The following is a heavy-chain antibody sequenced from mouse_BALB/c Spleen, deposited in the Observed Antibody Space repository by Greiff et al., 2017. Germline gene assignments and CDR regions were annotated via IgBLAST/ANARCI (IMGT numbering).Heavy chain of an antibody. D-gene: IGHD2-1*01. CDR3: ARGGAYGNYPAWFAY. CDR2: IYPGDGDT. V-gene: IGHV1-82*01. CDR1: GYAFSSSW. J-gene: IGHJ3*01. Sequence: QVQLQQSGPELVKPGASVKISCKASGYAFSSSWMNWVKQRPGQGLEWIGRIYPGDGDTNYNGKFKGKATLTADKSSSTAYMQLSSLTSVDSAVYFCARGGAYGNYPAWFAYWGQGTLVTVSA.